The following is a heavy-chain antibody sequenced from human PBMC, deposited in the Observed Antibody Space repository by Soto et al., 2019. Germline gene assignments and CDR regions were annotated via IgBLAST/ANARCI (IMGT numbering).Heavy chain of an antibody. V-gene: IGHV3-21*01. CDR1: GFTFTRYS. CDR2: ITISSNTI. J-gene: IGHJ4*02. D-gene: IGHD3-22*01. Sequence: PGGSLRLSCAASGFTFTRYSMNWVRQAPGKGLEWVSSITISSNTIYYADSVKGRFTVSRDNSRNSLYLQMSSLRAEDTAVYYCARDYYYDSGAYPPLDYWGQGAVVTV. CDR3: ARDYYYDSGAYPPLDY.